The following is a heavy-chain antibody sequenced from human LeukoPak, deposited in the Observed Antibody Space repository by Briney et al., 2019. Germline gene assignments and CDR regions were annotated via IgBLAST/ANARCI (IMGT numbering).Heavy chain of an antibody. J-gene: IGHJ4*02. CDR1: GGSISSGDKY. Sequence: SEALSLTCNVSGGSISSGDKYWSWIRQPPGKGLEWIGYIYYSGSTYYNPSLKSRLTISVDTSENQFSLHLTSVTAADTAVYFCARVTRWAGLDFWGQGTLVTVSS. CDR2: IYYSGST. D-gene: IGHD2-21*02. V-gene: IGHV4-30-4*01. CDR3: ARVTRWAGLDF.